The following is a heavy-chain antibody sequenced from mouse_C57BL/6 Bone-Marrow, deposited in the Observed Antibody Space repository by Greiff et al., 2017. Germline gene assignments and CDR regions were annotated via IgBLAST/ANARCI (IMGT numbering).Heavy chain of an antibody. CDR3: AREGYDYDSYWYFDV. Sequence: VHLVESGAELARPGASVKLSCKASGYTFTSYGISWVKQRTGQGLEWIGEIYPRSGNTYYNEKFKGKATLTATKSSSTAYMELRSLTAEDSAVYFCAREGYDYDSYWYFDVWGTGTTVTVSS. CDR2: IYPRSGNT. V-gene: IGHV1-81*01. CDR1: GYTFTSYG. J-gene: IGHJ1*03. D-gene: IGHD2-4*01.